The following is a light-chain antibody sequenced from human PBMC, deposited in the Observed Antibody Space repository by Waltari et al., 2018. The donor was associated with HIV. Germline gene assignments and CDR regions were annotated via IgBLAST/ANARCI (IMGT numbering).Light chain of an antibody. V-gene: IGLV3-21*02. CDR2: DDS. J-gene: IGLJ1*01. Sequence: SYVLTQPPSVSVAPGQTARITCGGNNIGSESVHWYQQKPGQAPVMVVYDDSDRPSGIPERFSGSNSGNTATLTVSRVEAGDEADYYCQVWDSSSDRYVFGTGTKVTVL. CDR3: QVWDSSSDRYV. CDR1: NIGSES.